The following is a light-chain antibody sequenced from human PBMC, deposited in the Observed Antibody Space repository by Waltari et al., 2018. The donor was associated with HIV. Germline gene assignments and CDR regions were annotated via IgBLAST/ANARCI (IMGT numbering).Light chain of an antibody. V-gene: IGLV2-23*01. CDR3: CSYAGSSTPNWV. Sequence: QSALTHPASVSGSPGQSITIPCTGTSSDVGSYNLVSWYRHHPGKAAKLMIYEGSKRPSGVSNRFSGSKSGNTASLTISGLQAEDEADYYCCSYAGSSTPNWVFGGGTKLTVL. CDR1: SSDVGSYNL. CDR2: EGS. J-gene: IGLJ3*02.